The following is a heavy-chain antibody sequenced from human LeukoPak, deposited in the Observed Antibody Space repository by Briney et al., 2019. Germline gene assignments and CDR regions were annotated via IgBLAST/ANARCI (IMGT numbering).Heavy chain of an antibody. CDR1: GGSISTYY. J-gene: IGHJ4*02. CDR3: ARMGGYSGYATH. V-gene: IGHV4-59*08. D-gene: IGHD5-12*01. Sequence: SETLSLTCTVSGGSISTYYWSWIRQPPGKGLEWIGYIHYSGTTNYNPSLKNRVTISLDTSKNQFSLDLSSVTAADTAVYYCARMGGYSGYATHWGQGTLATVSS. CDR2: IHYSGTT.